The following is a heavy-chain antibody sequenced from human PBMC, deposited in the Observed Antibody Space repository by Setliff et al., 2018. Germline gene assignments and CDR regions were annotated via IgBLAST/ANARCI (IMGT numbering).Heavy chain of an antibody. J-gene: IGHJ3*02. CDR3: ARCHGALLYGAFDI. CDR1: GYTLTEFS. V-gene: IGHV1-24*01. D-gene: IGHD4-17*01. CDR2: FDPGDGET. Sequence: GASVKVSCKVYGYTLTEFSINWVRQAPGKGLEWMGDFDPGDGETIYAQKFQGRVTMTEDTSTDTAFMELSSLRSEDTAVYYCARCHGALLYGAFDIWGQGTMVTVSS.